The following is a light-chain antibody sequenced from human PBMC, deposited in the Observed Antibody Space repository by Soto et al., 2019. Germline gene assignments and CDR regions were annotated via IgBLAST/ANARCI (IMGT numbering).Light chain of an antibody. CDR2: AAS. V-gene: IGKV1-6*01. Sequence: ATQMTQSPSSLSASLGDRITITCRSSRDIVSYLSWYQQKPGKAPTLLIYAASNLQSGVPSRFRGSRSGTEFTLTVSSLQPEDFATYYCQQYYLYRTFGQGTKVDIK. J-gene: IGKJ1*01. CDR1: RDIVSY. CDR3: QQYYLYRT.